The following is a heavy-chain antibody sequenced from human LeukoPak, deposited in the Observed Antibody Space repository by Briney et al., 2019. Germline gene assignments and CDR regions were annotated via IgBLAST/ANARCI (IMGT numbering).Heavy chain of an antibody. CDR3: AKVMKGSERLTMVRGVIIKTAGLYYMDV. CDR1: GFALSSYA. J-gene: IGHJ6*03. D-gene: IGHD3-10*01. CDR2: ISASGGST. V-gene: IGHV3-23*01. Sequence: GGSLRLSCAVSGFALSSYAMSWVRQAPGKGLEWVSSISASGGSTNHADSVKGRFTISRDNSKNTVYLQMNNLRAEDTAVYYCAKVMKGSERLTMVRGVIIKTAGLYYMDVWGKGTTVTVSS.